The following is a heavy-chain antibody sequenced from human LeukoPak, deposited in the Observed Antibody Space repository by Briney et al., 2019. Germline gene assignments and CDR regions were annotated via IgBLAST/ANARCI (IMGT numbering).Heavy chain of an antibody. CDR3: ARGRYGGYVYAADY. J-gene: IGHJ4*02. CDR1: GFTFSSYA. Sequence: GSLRLSCAASGFTFSSYAMSWVRQPPGKGLEWIGEINHSGSTNYNPSLKSRVTISVDTSKNQFSLKLSSVTAADTAVYYCARGRYGGYVYAADYWGQGTLVTVSS. CDR2: INHSGST. D-gene: IGHD5-12*01. V-gene: IGHV4-34*01.